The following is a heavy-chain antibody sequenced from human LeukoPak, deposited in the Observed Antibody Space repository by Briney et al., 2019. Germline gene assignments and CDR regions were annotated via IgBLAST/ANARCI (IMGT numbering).Heavy chain of an antibody. V-gene: IGHV3-30-3*01. J-gene: IGHJ4*02. CDR1: GFTFSSYA. CDR3: AGGSTYYYDSRRFSPVDY. D-gene: IGHD3-22*01. CDR2: ISYDGSKK. Sequence: GGSLRLSCAASGFTFSSYAMHWVRQAPGKGLEWVAVISYDGSKKYYADSVKGRFTISRDNSKNTLYLQMNSLRAEDTAVYYCAGGSTYYYDSRRFSPVDYWGQGTLVTVSS.